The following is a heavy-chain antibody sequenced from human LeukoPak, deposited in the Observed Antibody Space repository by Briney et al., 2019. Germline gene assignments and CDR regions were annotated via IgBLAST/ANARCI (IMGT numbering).Heavy chain of an antibody. Sequence: PGRSLRLSCAASGFTFSSYGMHWVHQAPGKGLEWVAVISYDGSNKYYADSVKGRFTISRDNSKNTLYLQMNSLRAEDTAVYYCAKDRGPSIAAAGQYYYYGMDVWGQGTTVTVSS. CDR3: AKDRGPSIAAAGQYYYYGMDV. J-gene: IGHJ6*02. CDR1: GFTFSSYG. V-gene: IGHV3-30*18. D-gene: IGHD6-13*01. CDR2: ISYDGSNK.